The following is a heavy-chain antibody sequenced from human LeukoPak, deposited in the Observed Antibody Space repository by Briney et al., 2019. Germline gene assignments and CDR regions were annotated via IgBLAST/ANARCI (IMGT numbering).Heavy chain of an antibody. CDR1: GFTFKLYA. Sequence: PGGSLRLSRTASGFTFKLYAMTWVRQAPGKGLEWVSGIGGSGDGTHYTHSVKGRFAISRDNSKNTLYLQMNSLRAEDTAVYYCAKDRGPYVGIDNNWFDPWGQGTLVIVSS. V-gene: IGHV3-23*01. CDR2: IGGSGDGT. D-gene: IGHD3-10*02. CDR3: AKDRGPYVGIDNNWFDP. J-gene: IGHJ5*02.